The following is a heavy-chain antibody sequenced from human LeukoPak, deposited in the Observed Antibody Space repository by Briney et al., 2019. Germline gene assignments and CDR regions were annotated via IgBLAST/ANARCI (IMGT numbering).Heavy chain of an antibody. CDR3: ARMRGYSYGFPADY. J-gene: IGHJ4*02. D-gene: IGHD5-18*01. CDR1: GGSITSYH. Sequence: KPSETLSLTCTVSGGSITSYHWSWIRQPPGKGLGWIGHIYYSGSTNYNPSLKSRVTISVDTSTNQFSLKLSSVTAADTAVYYCARMRGYSYGFPADYWGQGTLVTVSS. V-gene: IGHV4-59*12. CDR2: IYYSGST.